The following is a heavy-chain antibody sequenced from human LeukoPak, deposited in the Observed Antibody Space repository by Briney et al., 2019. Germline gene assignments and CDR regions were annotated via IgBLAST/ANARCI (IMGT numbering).Heavy chain of an antibody. Sequence: SETLSLTCAVYGGSFSGYYWSWIRQHPGKGLEWIGYINYSGRTHYNPSLKSRVTISVDTSNNQFSLKLSSVTAADTAVYYCARGLRYGDNGYYFDYWGQGTLVTVSS. CDR1: GGSFSGYY. D-gene: IGHD4-23*01. CDR3: ARGLRYGDNGYYFDY. J-gene: IGHJ4*02. CDR2: INYSGRT. V-gene: IGHV4-34*09.